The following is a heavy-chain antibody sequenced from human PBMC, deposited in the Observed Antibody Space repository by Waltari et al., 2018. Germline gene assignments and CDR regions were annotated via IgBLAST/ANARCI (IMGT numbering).Heavy chain of an antibody. V-gene: IGHV4-4*07. CDR1: GGSFSSYY. Sequence: QVELQESGPGLVKPSETLSLTCTVSGGSFSSYYWTWIRQPAGKGLEWIGRIYTSGSTNYNPSLKSRGTMSVDTTKNQFSLKRTSVTAADTAVYYCAREGWEHQAFDYWGQGTLVTVSS. CDR3: AREGWEHQAFDY. J-gene: IGHJ4*02. D-gene: IGHD1-26*01. CDR2: IYTSGST.